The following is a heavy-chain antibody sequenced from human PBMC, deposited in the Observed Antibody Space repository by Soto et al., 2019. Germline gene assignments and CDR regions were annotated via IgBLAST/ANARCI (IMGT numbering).Heavy chain of an antibody. CDR2: ISAYNGNT. D-gene: IGHD3-3*01. Sequence: GASVKVSCKASGYTFTSYGISWVRQAPGQGLEWMGWISAYNGNTNYAQKLQGRVTMTTDTSTSTAYMELRSLRSDDTAVYYCARVGVYTIFGVVTENWFDPWGQGTLVTVSS. J-gene: IGHJ5*02. CDR3: ARVGVYTIFGVVTENWFDP. V-gene: IGHV1-18*01. CDR1: GYTFTSYG.